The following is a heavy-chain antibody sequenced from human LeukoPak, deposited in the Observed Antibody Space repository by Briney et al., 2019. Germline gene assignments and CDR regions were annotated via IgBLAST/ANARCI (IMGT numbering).Heavy chain of an antibody. CDR3: ARELELLAR. J-gene: IGHJ5*02. D-gene: IGHD1-7*01. CDR2: INPNSGGT. CDR1: GYTFTGYY. Sequence: ASVKVSCKASGYTFTGYYMHWVQQAPGQGLEWMGWINPNSGGTNYAQKFQGRVTMTRDTSISTAYMELSRLRSDDTAVYFCARELELLARWGQGTLVTVSS. V-gene: IGHV1-2*02.